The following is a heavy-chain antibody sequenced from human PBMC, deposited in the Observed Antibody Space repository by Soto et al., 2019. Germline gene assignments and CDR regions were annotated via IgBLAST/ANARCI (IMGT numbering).Heavy chain of an antibody. V-gene: IGHV4-59*01. D-gene: IGHD3-10*01. CDR1: GGSMSEYF. CDR2: IYYLGST. Sequence: SETLSLTCSVSGGSMSEYFWSWIWQSPGKGLEWIGYIYYLGSTDYNPSLKSRVTISVDTSKRQFSLRLTSVTAADTAVYYCARDGYDGSGSPYPAYWGPGTQVTVSS. J-gene: IGHJ4*02. CDR3: ARDGYDGSGSPYPAY.